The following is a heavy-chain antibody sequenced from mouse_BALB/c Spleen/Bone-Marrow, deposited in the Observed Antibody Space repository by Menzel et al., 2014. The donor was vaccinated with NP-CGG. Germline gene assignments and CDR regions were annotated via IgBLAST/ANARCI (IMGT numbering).Heavy chain of an antibody. V-gene: IGHV7-3*02. CDR1: GSTFTDYY. J-gene: IGHJ3*01. D-gene: IGHD2-3*01. Sequence: CATSGSTFTDYYMTWDRQPPGKALEWLAFIRNKPNGYTTEYSPSVKGRFTISRDNSQSILYLQMNTLRAEDSATYYCARDEGLLRFDYWGQGTLGTVPA. CDR2: IRNKPNGYTT. CDR3: ARDEGLLRFDY.